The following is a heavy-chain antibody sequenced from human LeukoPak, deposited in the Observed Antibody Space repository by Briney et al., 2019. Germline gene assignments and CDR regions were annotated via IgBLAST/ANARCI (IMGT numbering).Heavy chain of an antibody. V-gene: IGHV3-21*01. CDR2: ISSSSSYI. D-gene: IGHD3-9*01. J-gene: IGHJ4*02. CDR1: GFTFSSYS. CDR3: ATPGRRYFDWPFDY. Sequence: PGGSLRLSCAASGFTFSSYSMNWVRQAPGKGLEWVSSISSSSSYIYYADSVKGRFTISRDNAKNSLYLQMNSLRAEDTAVYYCATPGRRYFDWPFDYWGQGTLVTVSS.